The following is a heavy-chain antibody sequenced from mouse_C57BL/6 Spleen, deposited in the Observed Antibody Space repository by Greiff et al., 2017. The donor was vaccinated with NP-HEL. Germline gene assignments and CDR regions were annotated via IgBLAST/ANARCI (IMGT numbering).Heavy chain of an antibody. D-gene: IGHD4-1*01. CDR2: ISYDGSN. CDR1: GYSITSGYY. CDR3: ATKTGTYYAMDY. J-gene: IGHJ4*01. Sequence: EVHLVESGPGLVKPSQSLSLTCSVTGYSITSGYYWNWIRQFPGNKLEWMGYISYDGSNNYNPSLKNRISITRDTSKNQFFLKLNSVTTEDTATYYCATKTGTYYAMDYWGQGTSVTVSS. V-gene: IGHV3-6*01.